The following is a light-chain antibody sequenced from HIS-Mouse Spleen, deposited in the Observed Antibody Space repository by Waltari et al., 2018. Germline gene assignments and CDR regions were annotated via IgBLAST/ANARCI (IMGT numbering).Light chain of an antibody. J-gene: IGLJ3*02. V-gene: IGLV2-14*01. CDR3: SSYTSSSTWV. CDR1: SSAVGGYHY. Sequence: QSALTQPASVSGSPAQSIPIPCPGTSSAVGGYHYVSWYQQHPGKAPKLMIYEVSNRPSGVSNRFSGSKSGNTASLTISGLQAEDEADYYCSSYTSSSTWVFGGGTKLTVL. CDR2: EVS.